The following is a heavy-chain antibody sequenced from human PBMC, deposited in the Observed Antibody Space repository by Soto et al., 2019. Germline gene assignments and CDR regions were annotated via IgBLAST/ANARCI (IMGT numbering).Heavy chain of an antibody. V-gene: IGHV4-31*03. Sequence: SSETLSLTCTVSGGSINSGDYYWSWIRQHPGKGLEWIGHIYFTGNTFYIPSLKSRVSISLYTPNNQFSLNLSSVTAADTAVYYCARGLITGNSYSGGWYYFDYWGQGTPVTVSS. CDR2: IYFTGNT. D-gene: IGHD1-26*01. J-gene: IGHJ4*02. CDR3: ARGLITGNSYSGGWYYFDY. CDR1: GGSINSGDYY.